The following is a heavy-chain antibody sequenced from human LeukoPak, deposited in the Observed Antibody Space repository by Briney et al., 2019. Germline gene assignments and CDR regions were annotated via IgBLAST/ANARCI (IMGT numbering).Heavy chain of an antibody. J-gene: IGHJ3*02. CDR2: IIPIFGTA. Sequence: SVKVSCKASGGTFSSYAISWVRQAPGQGLEWMGGIIPIFGTANYAQKFQGRVTITADESTSTAYMELSSLRSEDTAVYYCARCSTSPVSWVVDAFDIWGQGTMVTVSS. D-gene: IGHD2-2*01. CDR1: GGTFSSYA. CDR3: ARCSTSPVSWVVDAFDI. V-gene: IGHV1-69*13.